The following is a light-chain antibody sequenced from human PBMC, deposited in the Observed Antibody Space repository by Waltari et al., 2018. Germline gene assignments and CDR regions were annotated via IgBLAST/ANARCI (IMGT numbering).Light chain of an antibody. CDR3: MQIIQSPVT. CDR2: EAS. J-gene: IGKJ4*01. V-gene: IGKV2D-29*01. Sequence: VMTQSPPSLSVRPGQPASISCYSSHSLLHRYGMPYLCWYVQKPGRPPQLLIYEASNRFSGVPERFSGSGSGTLCTLKISRVEAEDVGVYYCMQIIQSPVTFGGGTKVEIK. CDR1: HSLLHRYGMPY.